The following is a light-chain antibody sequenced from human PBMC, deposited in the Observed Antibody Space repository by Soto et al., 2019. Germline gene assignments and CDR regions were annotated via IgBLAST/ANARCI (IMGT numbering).Light chain of an antibody. CDR3: MSYTDSANGV. CDR2: EVT. V-gene: IGLV2-14*01. Sequence: QSVLTQPASVSGSPGQSLTISCTGTSSDVGGYDYVSWYQQHPGKAPQLVIFEVTHRPSGVSSRFSGSRSGNTASLTISGLQAEDGADYYCMSYTDSANGVFGTGTKLTVL. CDR1: SSDVGGYDY. J-gene: IGLJ1*01.